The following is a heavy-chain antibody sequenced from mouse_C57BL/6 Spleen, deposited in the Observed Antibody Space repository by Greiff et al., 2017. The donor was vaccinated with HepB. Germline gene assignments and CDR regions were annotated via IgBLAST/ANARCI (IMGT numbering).Heavy chain of an antibody. CDR3: ARPTAQATFSYAMDY. CDR1: GFTFSDYY. D-gene: IGHD3-2*02. Sequence: EVKLVESGGGLVQPGGSLKLSCAASGFTFSDYYMYWVRQTPEKRLEWVAYISNGGGSTYYPDTVKGRFTISRDNAKNTLYLQMSRLKSEDTAMYYCARPTAQATFSYAMDYWGQGTSVTVSS. CDR2: ISNGGGST. J-gene: IGHJ4*01. V-gene: IGHV5-12*01.